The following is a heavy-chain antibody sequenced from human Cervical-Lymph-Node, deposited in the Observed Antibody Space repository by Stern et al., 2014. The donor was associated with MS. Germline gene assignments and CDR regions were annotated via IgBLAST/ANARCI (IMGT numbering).Heavy chain of an antibody. V-gene: IGHV1-69*11. J-gene: IGHJ4*02. CDR1: GDTFSTHA. Sequence: VQLVESGAAVKKPGSSVKVSCKSSGDTFSTHAISWGRQATGQGLERMGRFIPILDTTDYAQKFQGRLSIDADESTNTAYMELSSLTPDDTAVYYCAREKSDCSGGSCFSSLDYWGQGTLVTVSS. CDR3: AREKSDCSGGSCFSSLDY. D-gene: IGHD2-15*01. CDR2: FIPILDTT.